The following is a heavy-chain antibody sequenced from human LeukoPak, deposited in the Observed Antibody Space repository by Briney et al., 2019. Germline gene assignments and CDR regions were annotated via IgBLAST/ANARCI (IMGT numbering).Heavy chain of an antibody. V-gene: IGHV7-4-1*02. CDR2: INTNTGNP. Sequence: ASVKVSCKASGYTFTSYAMNWVRQAPGQGLEWMGWINTNTGNPTYAQGFTGRFVFSLDTSVSTAYLQISSLKAEDTAVYYCARVGYQSIAARDYYYYYMDVWGKGTTVTVSS. CDR3: ARVGYQSIAARDYYYYYMDV. CDR1: GYTFTSYA. D-gene: IGHD6-6*01. J-gene: IGHJ6*03.